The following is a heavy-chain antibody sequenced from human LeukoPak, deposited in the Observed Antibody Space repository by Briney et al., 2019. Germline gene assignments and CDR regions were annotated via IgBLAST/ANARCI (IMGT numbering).Heavy chain of an antibody. CDR2: IYYSGST. CDR3: ARLGGLYNWLDP. CDR1: GGSISSYY. Sequence: SETLSLTCTVSGGSISSYYWSWIRQPPGKGLEWIGYIYYSGSTNYNPSLKSRVTISVDTSRNQFSLKLSSVTAADTAVYFCARLGGLYNWLDPWGQGTLVIVSS. J-gene: IGHJ5*02. V-gene: IGHV4-59*08.